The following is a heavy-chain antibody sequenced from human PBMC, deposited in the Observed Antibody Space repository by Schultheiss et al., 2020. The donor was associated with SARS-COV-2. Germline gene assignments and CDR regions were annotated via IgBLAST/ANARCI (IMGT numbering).Heavy chain of an antibody. V-gene: IGHV3-72*01. D-gene: IGHD3-9*01. CDR2: IRNKVHSHST. CDR1: GFTLSDHH. J-gene: IGHJ4*02. Sequence: GGSLRLSCAGSGFTLSDHHMDWVRQAPGKGLEWVGRIRNKVHSHSTEYAASVKGRFSISRDDSKSIAYLQMNSLKTEDTAVYYCTRGPNLYYDNNIFDYWGQGTLVTVSS. CDR3: TRGPNLYYDNNIFDY.